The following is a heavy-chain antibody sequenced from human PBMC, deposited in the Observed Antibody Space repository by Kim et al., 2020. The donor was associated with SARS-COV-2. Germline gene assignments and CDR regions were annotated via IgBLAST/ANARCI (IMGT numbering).Heavy chain of an antibody. CDR3: ASDRITMVRGAFDY. Sequence: TLYLTCTVSGGSISSGDYYWSWIRQPPGKGLEWIGYIYYSGSTYYNPSLKSRVTISVDTSKNQFSLKLSSVTAADTAVYYCASDRITMVRGAFDYWGQGTLVTVSS. CDR1: GGSISSGDYY. V-gene: IGHV4-30-4*01. D-gene: IGHD3-10*01. J-gene: IGHJ4*02. CDR2: IYYSGST.